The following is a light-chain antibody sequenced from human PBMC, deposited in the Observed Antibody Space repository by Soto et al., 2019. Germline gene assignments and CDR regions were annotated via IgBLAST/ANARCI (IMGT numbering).Light chain of an antibody. CDR3: TSFTSITTWV. CDR2: EVT. V-gene: IGLV2-14*01. Sequence: QSALTQPASVSGSPGQSITISCTGTSSDIGAYDYVSWYQQHPGKAPKLIISEVTNRPSGVSNRFSGSKSGNTASLTISGLQAEDEADYYCTSFTSITTWVFGGGTKLTVL. J-gene: IGLJ3*02. CDR1: SSDIGAYDY.